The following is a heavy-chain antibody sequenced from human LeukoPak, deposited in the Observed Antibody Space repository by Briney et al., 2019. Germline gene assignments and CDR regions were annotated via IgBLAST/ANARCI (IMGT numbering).Heavy chain of an antibody. V-gene: IGHV3-21*06. D-gene: IGHD2-15*01. J-gene: IGHJ4*02. CDR2: ISPSSSYI. Sequence: GGSLRLSCAASGLTFSSSSMNWVRQAPGKGLEFVSSISPSSSYIYYADSVKGRFTISRDDAKNSLFLQMNSLRAEDTAVYYCAREGGYCSGGSCRFFDYRGQGTLVTVSS. CDR3: AREGGYCSGGSCRFFDY. CDR1: GLTFSSSS.